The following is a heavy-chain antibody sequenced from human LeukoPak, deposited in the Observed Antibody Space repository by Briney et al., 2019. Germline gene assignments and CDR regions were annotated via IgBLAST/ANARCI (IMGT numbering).Heavy chain of an antibody. J-gene: IGHJ4*02. D-gene: IGHD2-21*01. Sequence: SETLSLTCTVSGGSISSYYWSWIRQPPGKGLEWIGYIYYSGGTNYNPSLKSRVIISVDTSKNQFSLKLSSVTAADTAVYYCASQGGYCGGDCFNYWGQGTLVTVSS. CDR1: GGSISSYY. CDR3: ASQGGYCGGDCFNY. V-gene: IGHV4-59*08. CDR2: IYYSGGT.